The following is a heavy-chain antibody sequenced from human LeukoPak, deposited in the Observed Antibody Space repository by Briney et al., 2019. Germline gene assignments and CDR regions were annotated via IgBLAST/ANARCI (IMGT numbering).Heavy chain of an antibody. CDR3: AKDGDIDHFSGSYARHFDY. D-gene: IGHD1-26*01. CDR2: IAYDGSNA. CDR1: GFTFSTYG. V-gene: IGHV3-30*18. J-gene: IGHJ4*02. Sequence: GRSLRLSCAASGFTFSTYGMHWVRQAPGKGLEWVAVIAYDGSNAYYVDSVKGRFSIVRDNSKNTLYLQMNSLRAEDTAVYYCAKDGDIDHFSGSYARHFDYWGQGTLVTVSS.